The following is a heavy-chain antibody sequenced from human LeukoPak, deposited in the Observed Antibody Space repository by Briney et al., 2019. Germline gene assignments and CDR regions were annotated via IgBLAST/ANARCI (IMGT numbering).Heavy chain of an antibody. CDR2: IYDSGRT. Sequence: GGSLRLSCLASGFTVGNNHMSWVRQAPGKGLEWVSIIYDSGRTNYADSVKGRFTISRDNSKNTLYLQMNSLRADDTALYYCIGHGGYSFWGQGTLVTVSS. CDR3: IGHGGYSF. J-gene: IGHJ4*02. CDR1: GFTVGNNH. D-gene: IGHD4-23*01. V-gene: IGHV3-66*01.